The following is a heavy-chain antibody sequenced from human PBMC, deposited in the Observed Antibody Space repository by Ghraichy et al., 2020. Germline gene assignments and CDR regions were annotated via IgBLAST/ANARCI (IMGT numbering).Heavy chain of an antibody. J-gene: IGHJ5*02. Sequence: SETLSLTCAVYGGSFSGYYWSWIRQPPGKGLEWIGEINHSGSTNYNPSLKSRVTISVDTSKNQFSLKLSSVTAADTAVYYCARGGVEAYAIRRLVWFDPWGQGTLVTVSS. CDR2: INHSGST. V-gene: IGHV4-34*01. CDR3: ARGGVEAYAIRRLVWFDP. D-gene: IGHD2-8*01. CDR1: GGSFSGYY.